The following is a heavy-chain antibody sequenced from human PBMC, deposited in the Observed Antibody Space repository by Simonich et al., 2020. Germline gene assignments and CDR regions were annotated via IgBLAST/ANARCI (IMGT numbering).Heavy chain of an antibody. CDR1: GFTFSSYS. J-gene: IGHJ3*02. CDR3: ARDSSYYAFDI. Sequence: EVQLVESGGGLVQPGGSLRLSCAASGFTFSSYSMNWVRQAPGKGLEWVSNISSSSSTIYYADSVKSLFTISRDNAKNSLYLQMNILRAEDTAVYYCARDSSYYAFDIWGQGTMVTVSS. CDR2: ISSSSSTI. D-gene: IGHD5-12*01. V-gene: IGHV3-48*01.